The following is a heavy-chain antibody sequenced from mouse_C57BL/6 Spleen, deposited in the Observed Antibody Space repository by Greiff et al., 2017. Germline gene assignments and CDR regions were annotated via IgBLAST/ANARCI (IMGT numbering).Heavy chain of an antibody. V-gene: IGHV1-9*01. J-gene: IGHJ3*01. D-gene: IGHD2-13*01. CDR1: GYTFTGYW. CDR3: ARGNYGDFAWFAY. Sequence: VQLQQPGAELMKPGASVKLSCKATGYTFTGYWIEWVKQRPGHGLEWIGEILPGSGSTNYNEKFKGKTPFTADTSSNTAYMQLSSLTAEDSAIYCCARGNYGDFAWFAYWGQGTLVTVSA. CDR2: ILPGSGST.